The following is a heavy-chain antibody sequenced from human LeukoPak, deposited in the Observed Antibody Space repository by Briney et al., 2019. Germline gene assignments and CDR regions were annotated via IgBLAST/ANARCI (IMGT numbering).Heavy chain of an antibody. D-gene: IGHD1-26*01. CDR2: ISGSGGST. J-gene: IGHJ4*02. CDR3: ARVGAAGFDY. CDR1: GFTFSTYA. V-gene: IGHV3-23*01. Sequence: PGGSLRLSCAASGFTFSTYAMSWVRQAPGKGLEWVSAISGSGGSTYYADSVKGRFTISRDNSKNTLYLQMNSLRTDDTAVYYCARVGAAGFDYWGQGTLVTVSS.